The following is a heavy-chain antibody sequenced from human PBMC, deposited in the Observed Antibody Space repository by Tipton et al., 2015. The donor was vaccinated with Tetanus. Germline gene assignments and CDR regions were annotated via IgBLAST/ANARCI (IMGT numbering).Heavy chain of an antibody. Sequence: TLSLTCTVSGGSISSSSYYWGWIRQPPGKGLEWIGSIYYSGSTYYNPSLKSRVTISVDTSKNQFSLKLSSVTAADTAVYYCARQEGTYDSSGYYPGTTHAFDIWGQGTMVTVSS. D-gene: IGHD3-22*01. V-gene: IGHV4-39*01. CDR1: GGSISSSSYY. CDR2: IYYSGST. J-gene: IGHJ3*02. CDR3: ARQEGTYDSSGYYPGTTHAFDI.